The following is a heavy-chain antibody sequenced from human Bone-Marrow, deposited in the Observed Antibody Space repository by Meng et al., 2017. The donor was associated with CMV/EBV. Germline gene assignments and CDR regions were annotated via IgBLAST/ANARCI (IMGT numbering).Heavy chain of an antibody. J-gene: IGHJ4*02. CDR1: GGGVINCG. CDR3: ARGPGILEWLFTG. Sequence: ASGGGVINCGVSRIRQAPGQGLEWKGGVSPVFGTARNAEKFKGRVRITTDEVTSTAYLEVNSLKFEDTAAYYCARGPGILEWLFTGWGQGTLVTVSS. D-gene: IGHD3-3*01. CDR2: VSPVFGTA. V-gene: IGHV1-69*05.